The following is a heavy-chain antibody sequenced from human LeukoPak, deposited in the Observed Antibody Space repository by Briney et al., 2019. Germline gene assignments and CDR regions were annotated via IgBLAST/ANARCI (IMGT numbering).Heavy chain of an antibody. CDR2: IIPIFGTA. V-gene: IGHV1-69*13. J-gene: IGHJ4*02. CDR1: GGTFSSYA. D-gene: IGHD5-18*01. Sequence: GASVKVSCKASGGTFSSYAISWVRQAPGQGLEWMGGIIPIFGTANYAQKFQGRVTITADESTSTAYMELSSLRSEDTAVYYCAGGDTAMLFDYWAREPWSPSPQ. CDR3: AGGDTAMLFDY.